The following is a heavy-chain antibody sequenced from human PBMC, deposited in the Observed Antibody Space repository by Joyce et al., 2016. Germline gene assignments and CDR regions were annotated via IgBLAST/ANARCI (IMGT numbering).Heavy chain of an antibody. CDR2: IYISADTT. CDR1: GDTFTTYY. V-gene: IGHV1-46*01. J-gene: IGHJ4*02. Sequence: QVQLVQSGAEVREPGATVKVSCKASGDTFTTYYIQWVRQAPGRGLEWMGIIYISADTTSYAQSFQGRLTMTMDTSTSTVYMELYRLTSEDTAVYYCAREIPATGYLDSWGQGTLITVSS. D-gene: IGHD6-13*01. CDR3: AREIPATGYLDS.